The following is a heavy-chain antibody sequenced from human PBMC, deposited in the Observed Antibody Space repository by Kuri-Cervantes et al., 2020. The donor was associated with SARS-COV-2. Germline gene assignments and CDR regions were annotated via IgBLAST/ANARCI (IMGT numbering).Heavy chain of an antibody. Sequence: GESLKISCAASGFTFSSYGMHWVRQAPGKGLEWVAVISYDGSNKYYADSVKGRFTISRDNSKNTLYLQMNSLRAEDTAVYYCARLGPRVPAAMEFDYWGQGTLVTVSS. J-gene: IGHJ4*02. CDR2: ISYDGSNK. CDR3: ARLGPRVPAAMEFDY. D-gene: IGHD2-2*01. CDR1: GFTFSSYG. V-gene: IGHV3-30*03.